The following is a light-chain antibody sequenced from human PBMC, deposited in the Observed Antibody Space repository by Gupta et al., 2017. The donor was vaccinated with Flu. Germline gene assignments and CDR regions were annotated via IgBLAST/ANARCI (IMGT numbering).Light chain of an antibody. V-gene: IGKV4-1*01. Sequence: DIVMTQSPDSLAVSLGERATINCKSSQSGLYKSNSRDYLAWYQQKAGQPPKLLIFWASTRESGVPDRFSGSGSGTDFTLTISSLQAEDVAVYYCQQYYDIPHSFGQGTKLEIK. CDR3: QQYYDIPHS. J-gene: IGKJ2*03. CDR2: WAS. CDR1: QSGLYKSNSRDY.